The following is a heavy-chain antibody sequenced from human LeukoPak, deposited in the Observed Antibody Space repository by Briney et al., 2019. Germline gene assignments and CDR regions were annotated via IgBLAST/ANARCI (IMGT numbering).Heavy chain of an antibody. CDR3: ARDMGATIILSAFDI. CDR2: ISYDGSNK. V-gene: IGHV3-30-3*01. CDR1: GFTFSSYA. J-gene: IGHJ3*02. Sequence: SCKASGFTFSSYAMHWVRQAPGKGLEWVAVISYDGSNKYYADSVKGRFTISRDNSKNTLYLQMNSLRAEDTAVYYCARDMGATIILSAFDIWGQGTMVTVSS. D-gene: IGHD5-24*01.